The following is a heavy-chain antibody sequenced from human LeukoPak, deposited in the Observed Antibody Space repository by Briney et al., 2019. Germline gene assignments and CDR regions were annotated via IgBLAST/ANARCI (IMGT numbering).Heavy chain of an antibody. CDR1: VGTFISYA. Sequence: SVTVSSKASVGTFISYAISWVRQAPGQGLEWMGRIIPIFGTANYAQKFQGRVTITADKSTSTAYMELSSLRSEDTAVYYCARVKGSSSSPFDYWGQGTLVTVSS. V-gene: IGHV1-69*06. J-gene: IGHJ4*02. CDR3: ARVKGSSSSPFDY. D-gene: IGHD6-6*01. CDR2: IIPIFGTA.